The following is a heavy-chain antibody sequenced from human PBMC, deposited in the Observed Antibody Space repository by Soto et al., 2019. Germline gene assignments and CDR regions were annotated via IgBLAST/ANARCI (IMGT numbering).Heavy chain of an antibody. J-gene: IGHJ4*02. CDR2: IWYDGSNK. CDR3: ARESSGEQTPSLDY. D-gene: IGHD6-19*01. Sequence: QVQLVESGGGVVQPGRSLRLSCAASGFTFSSYGMHWVRQAPGKGLEWVAVIWYDGSNKYYADSVKGRFTISRDNSKNTLYLQMNSLRAEDTAVYYCARESSGEQTPSLDYWGQGTLVTVSS. V-gene: IGHV3-33*01. CDR1: GFTFSSYG.